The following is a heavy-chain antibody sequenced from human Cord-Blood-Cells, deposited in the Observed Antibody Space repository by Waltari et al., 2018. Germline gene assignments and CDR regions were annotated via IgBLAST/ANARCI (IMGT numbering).Heavy chain of an antibody. Sequence: QVQLQESGPGLVKPSETLSLTCTVSGGSISSYYWSWIRQPPGKGLEWIGYIYYSGSTNYSPSLKSRVTISVDTSKNQFSLKLSSVTAVDTAVYYCARGDVGYSYGYFDYWGQGTLVTVSS. CDR2: IYYSGST. V-gene: IGHV4-59*01. CDR1: GGSISSYY. D-gene: IGHD5-18*01. CDR3: ARGDVGYSYGYFDY. J-gene: IGHJ4*02.